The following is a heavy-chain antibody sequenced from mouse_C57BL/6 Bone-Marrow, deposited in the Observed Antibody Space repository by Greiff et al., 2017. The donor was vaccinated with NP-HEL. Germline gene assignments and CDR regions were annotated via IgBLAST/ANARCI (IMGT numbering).Heavy chain of an antibody. V-gene: IGHV1-81*01. D-gene: IGHD1-1*01. CDR1: GYTFTSYG. Sequence: QVQLKESGAELARPGASVKLSCKASGYTFTSYGISWVKQSTGQGLEWIGEIYPRSGNTYYNEKFKGKATLTADKSSSTAYMELRSLTSEDSAVYFCAREKDYYYGSSSYYYAMDYWGQGTSVTVSS. CDR3: AREKDYYYGSSSYYYAMDY. J-gene: IGHJ4*01. CDR2: IYPRSGNT.